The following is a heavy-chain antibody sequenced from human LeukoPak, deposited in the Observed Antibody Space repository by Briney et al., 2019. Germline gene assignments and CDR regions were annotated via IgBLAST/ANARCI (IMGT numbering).Heavy chain of an antibody. V-gene: IGHV1-2*02. D-gene: IGHD1-26*01. J-gene: IGHJ4*02. Sequence: ASVKVSCKSSGYTFTDYYIHWVRQAPGQGLEWMGWINSNTGGTNYAQKFQGRVTMTRDTSISTAYMELSRLTSDDPAVYYCARVSSGSYVDYWGQGTLVTVSS. CDR2: INSNTGGT. CDR1: GYTFTDYY. CDR3: ARVSSGSYVDY.